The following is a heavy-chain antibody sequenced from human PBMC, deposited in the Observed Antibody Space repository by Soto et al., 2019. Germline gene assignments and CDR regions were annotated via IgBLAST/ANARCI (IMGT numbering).Heavy chain of an antibody. CDR2: IYSDGST. D-gene: IGHD6-19*01. CDR1: GFAVRSNY. V-gene: IGHV3-53*01. J-gene: IGHJ4*02. CDR3: ASSPTNSGWYYFDQ. Sequence: PGAYRRRSCATSGFAVRSNYMSWVRQAPGKGLDWVSVIYSDGSTYYADSVKGRFTISRDNTKNTLFLQMNSLRAEDTAVYYCASSPTNSGWYYFDQWGQGT.